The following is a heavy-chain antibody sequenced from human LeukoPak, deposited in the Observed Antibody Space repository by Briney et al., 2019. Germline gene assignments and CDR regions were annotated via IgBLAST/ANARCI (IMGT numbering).Heavy chain of an antibody. J-gene: IGHJ3*02. V-gene: IGHV4-59*01. CDR1: GGSISSYY. CDR3: ARAALYYDSSGPFGGYAFDI. Sequence: SETLSLTCTVSGGSISSYYWSWIRQPPGKGLEWIGYIYYSGSTNYNPSLKSRVTISVDTSKNQFSLKLSSVTAADMAVYYCARAALYYDSSGPFGGYAFDIWGQGTMVTVSS. D-gene: IGHD3-22*01. CDR2: IYYSGST.